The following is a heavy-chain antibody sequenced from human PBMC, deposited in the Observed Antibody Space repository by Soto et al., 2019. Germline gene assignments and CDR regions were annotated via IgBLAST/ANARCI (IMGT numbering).Heavy chain of an antibody. V-gene: IGHV3-30-3*01. CDR3: ARVTQAVAADY. CDR2: ISYDGSNR. CDR1: GFTFSNYA. D-gene: IGHD6-19*01. Sequence: PGGSLRLSCVASGFTFSNYAMHWVRQAPGKGLEWVAVISYDGSNRYYADSVKGRFTISRDNSKNTLYLQMNSLRAEDTAVYYCARVTQAVAADYWGQGTLVTVSS. J-gene: IGHJ4*02.